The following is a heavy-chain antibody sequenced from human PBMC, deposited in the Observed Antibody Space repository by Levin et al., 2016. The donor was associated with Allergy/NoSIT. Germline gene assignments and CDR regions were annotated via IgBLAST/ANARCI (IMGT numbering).Heavy chain of an antibody. CDR1: GYTFTGYY. D-gene: IGHD6-19*01. CDR2: INPNSGGT. J-gene: IGHJ4*02. V-gene: IGHV1-2*04. Sequence: ASVKVSCKASGYTFTGYYMHWVRQAPGQGLEWMGWINPNSGGTNYAQKFQGWVTMTRDTSISTAYMELSRLRSDDTAVYYCARDRIAVAGTLHYWGQGTLVTVSS. CDR3: ARDRIAVAGTLHY.